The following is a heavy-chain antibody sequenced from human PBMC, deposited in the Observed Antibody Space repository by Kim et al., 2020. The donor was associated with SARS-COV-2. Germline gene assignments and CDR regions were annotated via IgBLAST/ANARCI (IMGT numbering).Heavy chain of an antibody. D-gene: IGHD3-10*01. CDR3: ARGGSGSYYKVNYGMDV. V-gene: IGHV4-59*09. Sequence: LQCRVTISGDTSKNQFSLKRSSVAAADTAVYYCARGGSGSYYKVNYGMDVWGQGTTVTVSS. J-gene: IGHJ6*02.